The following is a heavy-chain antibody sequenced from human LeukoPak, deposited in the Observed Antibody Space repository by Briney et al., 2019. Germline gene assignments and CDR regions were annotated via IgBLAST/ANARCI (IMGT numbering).Heavy chain of an antibody. J-gene: IGHJ4*02. D-gene: IGHD2-15*01. CDR3: ARGLGYCSGGSCYFPYYFDF. Sequence: SQTLSLTCTVSGGSISSGDYYWSWIRQPPGKGLEWIGYIYYSGSTYYNPSLKSRVTISVDTSKNQFSLKLSSVTAADTAVYYCARGLGYCSGGSCYFPYYFDFWGQGTLVTVSS. CDR1: GGSISSGDYY. V-gene: IGHV4-30-4*08. CDR2: IYYSGST.